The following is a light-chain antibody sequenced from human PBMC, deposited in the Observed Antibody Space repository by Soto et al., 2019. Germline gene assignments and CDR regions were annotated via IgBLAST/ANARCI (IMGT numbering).Light chain of an antibody. Sequence: EIQMSQSPSSLSASIGDRVTITCRASQGIRNDLGWYQQKPGKAPKRLIYAASSLESGVPSRFSGSGSGTEFTLTISSLQPDDFATYYCQQYNSYSRTFGQGTDVDVK. CDR2: AAS. V-gene: IGKV1-17*01. J-gene: IGKJ1*01. CDR3: QQYNSYSRT. CDR1: QGIRND.